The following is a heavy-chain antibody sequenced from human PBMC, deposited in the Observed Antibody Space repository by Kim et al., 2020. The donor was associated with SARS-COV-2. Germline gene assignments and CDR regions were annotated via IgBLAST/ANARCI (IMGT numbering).Heavy chain of an antibody. V-gene: IGHV4-34*01. J-gene: IGHJ6*02. CDR3: ASGQIPSITMVRGVINYYYDGMDV. D-gene: IGHD3-10*01. Sequence: SETLSLTCAVYGGSFSGYYWSWIRQPPGKGLEWIGEINHSGSTNYNPSLQSRVTISVDTSKNQFSLKLSSVTAADTAVYYCASGQIPSITMVRGVINYYYDGMDVWGQGTTVTVSS. CDR2: INHSGST. CDR1: GGSFSGYY.